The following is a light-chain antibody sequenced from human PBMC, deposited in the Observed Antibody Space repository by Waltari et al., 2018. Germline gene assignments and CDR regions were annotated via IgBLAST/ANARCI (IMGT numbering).Light chain of an antibody. V-gene: IGKV3-20*01. J-gene: IGKJ4*01. CDR2: GAS. CDR3: QQSYSAPPLT. CDR1: QSVSSSD. Sequence: EIVLTQSPGIVSLSPGERTTLSCRASQSVSSSDLAWYQQKPGQAPRLLIYGASSRATGIPDRFSGAGSGTDFTLTISNLQPEDFATYFCQQSYSAPPLTFGGGTKVEIK.